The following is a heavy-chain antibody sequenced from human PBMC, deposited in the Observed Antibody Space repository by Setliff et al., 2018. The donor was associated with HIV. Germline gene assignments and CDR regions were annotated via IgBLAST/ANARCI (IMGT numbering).Heavy chain of an antibody. Sequence: NPSETLSLTCTVSGGSISSGTYYWSWIRQPAGKGLEWIGHIYTSGNTNYNPSLKSRVTISVDTSKNQFSLKLSSVTAADTAVYYCAIDGPLEGSYRYYYYYMDVWGKGTTVTVSS. CDR2: IYTSGNT. CDR1: GGSISSGTYY. J-gene: IGHJ6*03. V-gene: IGHV4-61*09. D-gene: IGHD3-10*01. CDR3: AIDGPLEGSYRYYYYYMDV.